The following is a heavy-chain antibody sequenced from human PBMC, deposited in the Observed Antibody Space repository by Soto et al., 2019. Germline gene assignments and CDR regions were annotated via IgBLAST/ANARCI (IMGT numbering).Heavy chain of an antibody. CDR2: MNPDSGNT. D-gene: IGHD2-21*02. J-gene: IGHJ2*01. CDR3: YIVVVTAMPSRLFDL. CDR1: GYTFTSYD. Sequence: QVQLVQSGAEVKKPGASVKVSCKASGYTFTSYDINWVRQATGQGLEWMGWMNPDSGNTGYAQKFQGRVIMTRNTSLSRAYMELTSLRSEDTAVYYFYIVVVTAMPSRLFDLWGRGTLVTVSS. V-gene: IGHV1-8*01.